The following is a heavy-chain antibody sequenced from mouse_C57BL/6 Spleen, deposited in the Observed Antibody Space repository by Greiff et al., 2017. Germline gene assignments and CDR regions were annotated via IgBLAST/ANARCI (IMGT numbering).Heavy chain of an antibody. V-gene: IGHV8-12*01. Sequence: QVTLKESGPGILQSSQTLSLTCSFSGFSLSTSGMGVSWIRQPSGKGLEWLAHTYWDDDKRYNPSLKSRLTISKDTSRNQVFLKITSVDTADTAAYYGARAYYSNNWYCDVWGTGTTVTVSS. CDR1: GFSLSTSGMG. CDR3: ARAYYSNNWYCDV. D-gene: IGHD2-5*01. J-gene: IGHJ1*03. CDR2: TYWDDDK.